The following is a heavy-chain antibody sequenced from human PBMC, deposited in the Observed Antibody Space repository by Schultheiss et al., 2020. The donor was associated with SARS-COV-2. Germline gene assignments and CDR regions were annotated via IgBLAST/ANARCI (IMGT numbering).Heavy chain of an antibody. D-gene: IGHD3-22*01. CDR1: GFTFSNAW. CDR2: IKSKTDGGST. CDR3: TTDVGYYDSSGYYPFDY. Sequence: GGSLRLSCAASGFTFSNAWMSWVRQAPGKGLEWVGRIKSKTDGGSTDYAAPVKGRFTISRDDSKNTLYLQMNSLKTEDTAVYYCTTDVGYYDSSGYYPFDYWGQGTLVTVSS. V-gene: IGHV3-15*01. J-gene: IGHJ4*02.